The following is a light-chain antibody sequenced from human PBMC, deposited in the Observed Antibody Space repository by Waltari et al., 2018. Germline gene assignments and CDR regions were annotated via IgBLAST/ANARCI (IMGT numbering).Light chain of an antibody. CDR1: NVGGKS. CDR2: YDS. CDR3: LVWHSTTDHHGV. V-gene: IGLV3-21*04. Sequence: SYVVTQSPSVSVAPGETARITRGGDNVGGKSVHWYQKRPGQAPVLVISYDSDRPSGIPERFSGANSGNTATLTISWVEADDEADYYCLVWHSTTDHHGVFGGGTKLTVL. J-gene: IGLJ2*01.